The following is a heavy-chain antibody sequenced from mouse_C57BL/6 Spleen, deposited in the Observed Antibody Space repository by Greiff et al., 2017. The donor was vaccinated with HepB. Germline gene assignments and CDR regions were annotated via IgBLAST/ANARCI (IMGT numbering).Heavy chain of an antibody. J-gene: IGHJ2*01. D-gene: IGHD2-1*01. CDR2: ISSGGSYT. V-gene: IGHV5-6*01. CDR1: GFTFSSYG. Sequence: EVKLQESGGDLVKPGGSLKLSCAASGFTFSSYGMSWVRQTPDKRLEWVATISSGGSYTYYPDSVKGRFTISRDNAKNTLYLQMSSLKSEDTAMYYCARLHGNYFDYWGQGTTLTVSS. CDR3: ARLHGNYFDY.